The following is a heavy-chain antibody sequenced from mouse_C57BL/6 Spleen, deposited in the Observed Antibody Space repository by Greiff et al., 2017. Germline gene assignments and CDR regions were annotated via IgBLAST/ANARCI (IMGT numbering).Heavy chain of an antibody. CDR1: GYSFTGYY. CDR3: ARGDPWFAY. J-gene: IGHJ3*01. Sequence: EVKLVESGPELVKPGASVKISCKASGYSFTGYYMNWVKQSPEKSLEWIGEINPSTGGTTYNQKFKAKATLTVDKSSSTAYMQLKSLTSEDSAVYYCARGDPWFAYWGQGTLVTVSA. V-gene: IGHV1-42*01. CDR2: INPSTGGT.